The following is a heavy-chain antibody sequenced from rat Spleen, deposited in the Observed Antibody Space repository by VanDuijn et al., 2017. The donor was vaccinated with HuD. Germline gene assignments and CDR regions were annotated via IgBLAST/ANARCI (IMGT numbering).Heavy chain of an antibody. CDR2: ISYSGST. J-gene: IGHJ1*01. CDR1: DYSITTNY. V-gene: IGHV3-1*01. D-gene: IGHD5-1*01. Sequence: EVQLQESGPGLVKPSQSLSLTCSVTDYSITTNYWGWIRKFPGNKMEWIGHISYSGSTSYNPSLKSRISITRDTSKNQFFLQLNSVPTEDTATYYCARSLLGGYWYFDFWGPGTMVTVSS. CDR3: ARSLLGGYWYFDF.